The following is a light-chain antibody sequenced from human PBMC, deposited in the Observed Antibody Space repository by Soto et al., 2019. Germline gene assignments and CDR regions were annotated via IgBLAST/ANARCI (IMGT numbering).Light chain of an antibody. J-gene: IGLJ3*02. V-gene: IGLV2-14*01. CDR1: TNDIGGYNY. CDR3: CSYTISATLV. CDR2: EVR. Sequence: QSALTQPVSVSGSPGQSITISCSGSTNDIGGYNYVSWYQHHPGKVPKVIIYEVRNRPSGVSNRFSGSKSGNTASLTISGLQADDEADYYCCSYTISATLVFGGGTQLTVL.